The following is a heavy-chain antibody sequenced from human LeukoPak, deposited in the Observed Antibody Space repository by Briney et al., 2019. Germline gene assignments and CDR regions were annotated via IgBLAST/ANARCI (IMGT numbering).Heavy chain of an antibody. CDR2: ISSSGSAK. Sequence: GGSLRLSCAASGFTFSNYGLNWVRQAPGKGLEWVSHISSSGSAKYYADSVKGRFTISRDNAKNSLYLQMNSLRAEDTAVYYCATHYYESSGYYSPDSWGQGTLVTVSS. CDR3: ATHYYESSGYYSPDS. J-gene: IGHJ4*02. CDR1: GFTFSNYG. D-gene: IGHD3-22*01. V-gene: IGHV3-48*01.